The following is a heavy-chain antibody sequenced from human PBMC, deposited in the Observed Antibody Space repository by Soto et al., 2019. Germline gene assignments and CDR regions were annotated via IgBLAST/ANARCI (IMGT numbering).Heavy chain of an antibody. CDR3: ASLMSSGYYYGMDV. V-gene: IGHV1-69*02. D-gene: IGHD3-10*01. Sequence: QVQLVQSGAEVKKPGSSVKVSCKASGGTFSSYTISLVRQAPGQGLEWMGRIIPILGIANYAQKFQGRVTITADKSTSTAYMELSSLRSEDTAVYYCASLMSSGYYYGMDVWGQGTTVTVSS. J-gene: IGHJ6*02. CDR1: GGTFSSYT. CDR2: IIPILGIA.